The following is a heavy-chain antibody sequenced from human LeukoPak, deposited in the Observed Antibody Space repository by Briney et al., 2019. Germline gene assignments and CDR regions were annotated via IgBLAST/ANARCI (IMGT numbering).Heavy chain of an antibody. D-gene: IGHD6-13*01. CDR3: ARDLDAGIAAAGHYYYYGMDV. V-gene: IGHV1-46*01. CDR2: INPSGGST. J-gene: IGHJ6*02. Sequence: GASVKVSCKASGYTFTSYYMHWVRQAPGQGLEWMGIINPSGGSTSYAQKFQGRVTMTRDTSTSTVYMELSSLRSEDTAVYYCARDLDAGIAAAGHYYYYGMDVWGQGTTVTVSS. CDR1: GYTFTSYY.